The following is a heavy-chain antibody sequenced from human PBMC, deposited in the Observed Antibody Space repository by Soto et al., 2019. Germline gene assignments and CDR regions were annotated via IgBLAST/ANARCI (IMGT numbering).Heavy chain of an antibody. CDR2: IFSNDET. V-gene: IGHV2-26*01. D-gene: IGHD5-18*01. CDR1: GFSLSNARMG. CDR3: ARSTLIQLGFWGVWFAP. Sequence: QVTLKESGPVLAKPTEPLTLTCTVSGFSLSNARMGVSWIRQPPGKALEWLAHIFSNDETSYSTSLKSRLTFPKDTSKSQVVLTKTNMDSGDTATYSRARSTLIQLGFWGVWFAPWGQGTLVTVSS. J-gene: IGHJ5*02.